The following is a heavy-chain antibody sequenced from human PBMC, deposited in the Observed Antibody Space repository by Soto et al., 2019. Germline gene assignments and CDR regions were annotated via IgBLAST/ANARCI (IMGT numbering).Heavy chain of an antibody. V-gene: IGHV3-30*18. J-gene: IGHJ6*02. D-gene: IGHD3-3*01. CDR3: AKDRFGDFWSGYYPRYYYDGMDV. Sequence: QVQLVESGGGVVQPGRSLRLSCAASGFTFSSYGMHWVRQAPGKGLEWVAVISYDGSNKYYADSVKGRFTISRDNSKNTLYLQMNSLRAEDTAVYYCAKDRFGDFWSGYYPRYYYDGMDVWGQGTTVTVSS. CDR1: GFTFSSYG. CDR2: ISYDGSNK.